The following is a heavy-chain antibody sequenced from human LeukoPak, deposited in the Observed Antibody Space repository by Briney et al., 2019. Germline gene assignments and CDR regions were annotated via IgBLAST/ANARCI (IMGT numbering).Heavy chain of an antibody. J-gene: IGHJ6*03. CDR3: ARPELRWSAYYYMDV. D-gene: IGHD4-23*01. Sequence: ASVKVSCKASGYTFTSYAMNWVRQAPGQGLEWMGWINTNTGNPTYAQGFTGRFVFSLDTSVSTAYLQINTLKAEDTAVYYCARPELRWSAYYYMDVWGKGTTVTVSS. CDR2: INTNTGNP. V-gene: IGHV7-4-1*02. CDR1: GYTFTSYA.